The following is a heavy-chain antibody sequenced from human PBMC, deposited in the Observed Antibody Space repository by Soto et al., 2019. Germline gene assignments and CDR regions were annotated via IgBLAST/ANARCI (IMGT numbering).Heavy chain of an antibody. D-gene: IGHD3-9*01. J-gene: IGHJ6*02. CDR3: ATDGARGYDSLTGSKGMDV. CDR2: FDPEDGET. CDR1: GYTLTELS. V-gene: IGHV1-24*01. Sequence: QVQLVQSGAEVKKPGASVKVSCKVSGYTLTELSMHWVRQAPGKGLEWMGGFDPEDGETIYAQKFQGRVTMTEDTSTDTAYMELSSLRSEDTAVYYCATDGARGYDSLTGSKGMDVWGQGTTVTVCS.